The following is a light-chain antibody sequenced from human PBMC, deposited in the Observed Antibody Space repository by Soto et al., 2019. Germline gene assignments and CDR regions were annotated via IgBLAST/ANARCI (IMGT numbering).Light chain of an antibody. CDR2: TNS. V-gene: IGLV1-44*01. CDR3: AKWDDIVYG. Sequence: QSVLTKPPSASGNPGQTVTISCSISSPNVGTNPVAWYQQLPGTAPKLLIYTNSQRPLGVPVRYSGSKSCTSASLAISGLHSEDEGDYYCAKWDDIVYGFGTGPKVTVL. CDR1: SPNVGTNP. J-gene: IGLJ1*01.